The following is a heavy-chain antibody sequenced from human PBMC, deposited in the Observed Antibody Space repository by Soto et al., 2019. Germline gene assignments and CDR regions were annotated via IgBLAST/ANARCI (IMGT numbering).Heavy chain of an antibody. CDR2: IFPRDSDT. CDR1: GYTFTNYW. Sequence: GESLKISCQASGYTFTNYWIAWVRHMPGRGLEWMGLIFPRDSDTRYNSSFEGQVTISSDRSIATAYLQWTSLKASDTAIYFCAGPSSLLKPIDYWDKRSPVTVSS. D-gene: IGHD3-9*01. V-gene: IGHV5-51*01. CDR3: AGPSSLLKPIDY. J-gene: IGHJ4*02.